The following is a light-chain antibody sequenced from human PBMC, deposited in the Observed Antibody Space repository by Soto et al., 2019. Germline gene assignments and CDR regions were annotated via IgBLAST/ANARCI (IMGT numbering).Light chain of an antibody. CDR1: QSVSSN. J-gene: IGKJ1*01. V-gene: IGKV3-15*01. Sequence: EIVMTQSPATLSVSPGERATLSCRASQSVSSNLAWYQQKPGQAPRPLIYGASTRATGIPARFSGSGSGTEFTLSISSVQSEDFAVYCCQQYNNWPPWTFGQGTKVELK. CDR2: GAS. CDR3: QQYNNWPPWT.